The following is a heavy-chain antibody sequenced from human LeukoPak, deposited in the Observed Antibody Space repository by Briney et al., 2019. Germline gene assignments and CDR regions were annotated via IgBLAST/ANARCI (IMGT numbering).Heavy chain of an antibody. D-gene: IGHD3-16*01. CDR3: ARSLIPGRWYFDL. CDR2: ISTDGSYK. Sequence: QPGKSLRLSCAVSGFTFSSFPFPWVRQAPGRGLGWVAAISTDGSYKYHGDSVKGRFTISRDNPMNTLYLQMNGLRPDDTAVYYCARSLIPGRWYFDLWGRGTLVTVSS. V-gene: IGHV3-30*04. J-gene: IGHJ2*01. CDR1: GFTFSSFP.